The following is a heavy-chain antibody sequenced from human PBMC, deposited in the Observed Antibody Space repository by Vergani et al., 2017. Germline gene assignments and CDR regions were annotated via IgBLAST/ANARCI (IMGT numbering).Heavy chain of an antibody. J-gene: IGHJ1*01. CDR3: ARGQSDTGYYVWGSYRYYFQH. CDR2: INHSGST. D-gene: IGHD3-16*02. CDR1: GGSFSGYY. V-gene: IGHV4-34*01. Sequence: QVQLQQWGAGLLKPSETLSLTCAVYGGSFSGYYWSWIRQPPGKGLEWIGEINHSGSTNYNPSLKSRVTISVHTSKNQFSLKLSSVTAADTAVYYCARGQSDTGYYVWGSYRYYFQHWGQGTLVTVSS.